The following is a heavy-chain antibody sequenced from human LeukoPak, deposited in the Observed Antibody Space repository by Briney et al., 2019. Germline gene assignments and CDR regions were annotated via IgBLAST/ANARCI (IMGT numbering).Heavy chain of an antibody. D-gene: IGHD2-21*02. V-gene: IGHV1-46*01. Sequence: ASVKVSCKASGYTFTSYYMHWVRQAPGQGLEWMGIINPSGGSTSYAQKFQGRVTMTRDTSTSTVYMELSSLRSEDTAVYYCTTEHNRARHIVVVTAIPGDYWGQGTLVTVSS. J-gene: IGHJ4*02. CDR1: GYTFTSYY. CDR2: INPSGGST. CDR3: TTEHNRARHIVVVTAIPGDY.